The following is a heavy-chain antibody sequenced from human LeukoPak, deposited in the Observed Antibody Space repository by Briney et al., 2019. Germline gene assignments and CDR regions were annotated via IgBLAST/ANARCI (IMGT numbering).Heavy chain of an antibody. D-gene: IGHD4-17*01. Sequence: SVKVSCKASGGTFSSYAISWVRQAPGQGLEWMGGIIPIFGTANYAQKLQGRVTITADESTSTAYMELSSLRSEDTAVYYCARDLFSAVTDATYYFDYWGQGTLVTVSS. CDR3: ARDLFSAVTDATYYFDY. CDR1: GGTFSSYA. J-gene: IGHJ4*02. V-gene: IGHV1-69*13. CDR2: IIPIFGTA.